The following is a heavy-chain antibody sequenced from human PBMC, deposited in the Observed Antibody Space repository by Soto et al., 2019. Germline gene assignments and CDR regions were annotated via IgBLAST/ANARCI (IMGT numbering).Heavy chain of an antibody. Sequence: QVQLVESGGGVVQPGRSLRLSCAASGFTFNTYAMYWVRQAPGKGLEWVAVISYDGNNNYYTDSVKGRFAISRDNSKNTLYLQMTHLRPEDPALYFCARDSVTIAGVPASCAGNRLDPWGQGTLVTVSS. CDR2: ISYDGNNN. CDR1: GFTFNTYA. V-gene: IGHV3-30*09. CDR3: ARDSVTIAGVPASCAGNRLDP. D-gene: IGHD4-4*01. J-gene: IGHJ5*02.